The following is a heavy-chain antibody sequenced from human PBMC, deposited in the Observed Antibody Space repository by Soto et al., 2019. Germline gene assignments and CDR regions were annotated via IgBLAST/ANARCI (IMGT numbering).Heavy chain of an antibody. CDR1: GGSISSCY. Sequence: SETLSLTCTVSGGSISSCYWSWIRQPPGKGLEWIGYIYYSGSTNYNPSLKSRVTISVDTSKNQFSLKLSSVTAADTAVYYCARTTIYCSGGSCYYYYYMDIWGKGTTVTVSS. V-gene: IGHV4-59*01. CDR2: IYYSGST. D-gene: IGHD2-15*01. CDR3: ARTTIYCSGGSCYYYYYMDI. J-gene: IGHJ6*03.